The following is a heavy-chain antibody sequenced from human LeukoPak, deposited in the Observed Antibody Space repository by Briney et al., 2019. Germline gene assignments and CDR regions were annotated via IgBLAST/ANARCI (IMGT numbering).Heavy chain of an antibody. V-gene: IGHV3-30*03. J-gene: IGHJ3*01. CDR3: ARDRNALDV. CDR1: GFSFSNFG. Sequence: PGGSLRLSCSASGFSFSNFGMYWVRQAPGKGLECVAVISYDGDSTNYADSLKGRFTISRDNSKNTLYLQINSLRAEDTAMYYCARDRNALDVWGQGTMVTVSS. CDR2: ISYDGDST.